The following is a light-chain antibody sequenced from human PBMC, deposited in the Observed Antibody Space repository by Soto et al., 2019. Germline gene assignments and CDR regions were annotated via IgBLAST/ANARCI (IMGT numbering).Light chain of an antibody. J-gene: IGKJ1*01. CDR1: QGIGKD. V-gene: IGKV1-17*01. CDR3: QQYYSYPWT. Sequence: DIQMTQSPPSLSASVGDRVTITCRASQGIGKDLGWYQQKPGKAPKRLIHDASNLESGVPSRFSGSGSGTDFTLTISCLQSEDFATYYCQQYYSYPWTFGQGTKVEIK. CDR2: DAS.